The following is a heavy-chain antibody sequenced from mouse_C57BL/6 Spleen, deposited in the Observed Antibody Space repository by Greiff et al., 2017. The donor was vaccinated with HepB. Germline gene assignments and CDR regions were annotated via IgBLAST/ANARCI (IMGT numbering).Heavy chain of an antibody. CDR1: GYTFTSYG. D-gene: IGHD4-1*01. Sequence: VKLQESGAELARPGASVKLSCKASGYTFTSYGISWVKQRTGQGLEWIGEIYPRSGNTYYNEKFKGKATLTADKSSSTAYMELRSLTSEDSAVYFCARSGANWVLRDYWGQGTTLTVSS. J-gene: IGHJ2*01. CDR2: IYPRSGNT. CDR3: ARSGANWVLRDY. V-gene: IGHV1-81*01.